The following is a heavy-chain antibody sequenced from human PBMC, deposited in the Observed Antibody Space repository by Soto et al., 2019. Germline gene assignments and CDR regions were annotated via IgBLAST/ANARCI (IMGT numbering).Heavy chain of an antibody. CDR2: ISAYNGNT. V-gene: IGHV1-18*04. CDR1: GYTFTSYG. J-gene: IGHJ6*02. CDR3: ASSRSRGVIMNYYYYGMDV. D-gene: IGHD3-10*01. Sequence: GASVKVSCKASGYTFTSYGISWVRQAPGQGLEWMGWISAYNGNTNYAQKLQGRVTMTTDTSTSTAYMELRSLRSDDTAVYYCASSRSRGVIMNYYYYGMDVWGQGXTVTVYS.